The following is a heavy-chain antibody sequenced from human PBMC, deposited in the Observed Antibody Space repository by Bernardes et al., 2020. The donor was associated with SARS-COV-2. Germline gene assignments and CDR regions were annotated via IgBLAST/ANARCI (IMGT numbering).Heavy chain of an antibody. CDR1: VGSICANY. J-gene: IGHJ4*02. CDR2: PYHTGST. V-gene: IGHV4-59*01. CDR3: AAGFDY. Sequence: PQTLSPTCTVSVGSICANYCSRFRQPPAKGLEWIGQPYHTGSTNYNPSLQSRVTISVDTSKNQFSLKLSTAAAADTAVYYCAAGFDYWGQGILVTVSS.